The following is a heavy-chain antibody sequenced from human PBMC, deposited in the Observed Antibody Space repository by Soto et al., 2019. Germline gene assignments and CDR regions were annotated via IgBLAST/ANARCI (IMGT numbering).Heavy chain of an antibody. D-gene: IGHD5-18*01. J-gene: IGHJ5*02. CDR2: ISAGNGNT. CDR1: GYTFTNFG. CDR3: ARDPGYSYGYH. Sequence: ASVKVSCKTSGYTFTNFGLSWVRQAPGQGLEWMGWISAGNGNTKYSQKFQGRVTITRDTSASTAYMELSSLRSEDTAVYYCARDPGYSYGYHWGQGTLVTVSS. V-gene: IGHV1-3*01.